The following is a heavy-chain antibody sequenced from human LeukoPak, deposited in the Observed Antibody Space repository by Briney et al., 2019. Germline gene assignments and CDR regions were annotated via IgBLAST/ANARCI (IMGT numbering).Heavy chain of an antibody. CDR2: IDSYGSST. J-gene: IGHJ3*02. D-gene: IGHD1-26*01. V-gene: IGHV3-74*01. Sequence: GGSLRLSCAASGFTFSTYSMNWVRQAPGKGLEWVSRIDSYGSSTSFADSVKGRFTISRDNAKNTLYLQMNSLRAEDTAVYYCASSTYSGSHWDAFDIWGQGTMVTVSS. CDR3: ASSTYSGSHWDAFDI. CDR1: GFTFSTYS.